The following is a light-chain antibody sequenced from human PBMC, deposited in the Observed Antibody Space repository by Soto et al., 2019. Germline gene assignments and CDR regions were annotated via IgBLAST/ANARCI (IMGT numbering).Light chain of an antibody. CDR3: QQYNSYSRT. CDR1: QSVSSSY. Sequence: EIVLTQSPGTLSLSPGERATLCCRSSQSVSSSYLAWYQQKPGQAPRLLIYGASNRATGIPDRFSGSGSGTDFTLTISSLQPDDFATYYYQQYNSYSRTFGQGTKVDIK. V-gene: IGKV3-20*01. J-gene: IGKJ1*01. CDR2: GAS.